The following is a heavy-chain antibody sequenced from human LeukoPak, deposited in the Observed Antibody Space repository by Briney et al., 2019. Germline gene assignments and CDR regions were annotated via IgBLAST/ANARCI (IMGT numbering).Heavy chain of an antibody. CDR2: IYYSGST. Sequence: SETLSLTCTVSGGSISSYYWSWVRQPPGKGLEWIGYIYYSGSTKYNPSLRSRVTISVHTSKKQLSLKLSSLTAADMAVYYCATGIAVGFDYWGQGTLVTVSS. CDR3: ATGIAVGFDY. J-gene: IGHJ4*02. V-gene: IGHV4-59*01. CDR1: GGSISSYY. D-gene: IGHD6-19*01.